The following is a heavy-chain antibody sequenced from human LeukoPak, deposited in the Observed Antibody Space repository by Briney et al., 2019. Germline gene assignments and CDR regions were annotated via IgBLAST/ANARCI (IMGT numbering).Heavy chain of an antibody. J-gene: IGHJ4*02. CDR3: AKARGYSGYDPHPVDY. V-gene: IGHV3-23*01. CDR1: GFTFSSYA. CDR2: ISGSGGST. Sequence: PGASLRLSCAASGFTFSSYAMSWVRQAPGKGLEWVSAISGSGGSTYYADSVKGRFTISRDNSKNTLYLQMNSLRAEDTAVYYCAKARGYSGYDPHPVDYWGQGTLVTVSS. D-gene: IGHD5-12*01.